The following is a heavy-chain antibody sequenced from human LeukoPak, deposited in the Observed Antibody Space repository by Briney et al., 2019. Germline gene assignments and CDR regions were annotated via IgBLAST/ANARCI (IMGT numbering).Heavy chain of an antibody. Sequence: GGSLRLSCAASGFTFSNYGMHWVRQAPGKGLEWVAVITNDGNNKQYADSVKGRFTTSRDNSKNTLYLEMNSLRAEDTAVYYCARDTHGSGSYFDYWGQGALVTVSA. CDR2: ITNDGNNK. D-gene: IGHD3-10*01. V-gene: IGHV3-30*03. CDR3: ARDTHGSGSYFDY. J-gene: IGHJ4*02. CDR1: GFTFSNYG.